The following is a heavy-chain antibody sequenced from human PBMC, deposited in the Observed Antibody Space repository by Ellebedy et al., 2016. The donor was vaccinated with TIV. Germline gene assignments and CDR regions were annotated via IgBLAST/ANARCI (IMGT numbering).Heavy chain of an antibody. J-gene: IGHJ5*02. CDR1: GFTFSSYA. V-gene: IGHV3-33*08. Sequence: GESLKISXAASGFTFSSYAMHWVRQAPGKGLEWVAVIWYDGSNKYYADSVKGRFTISRDNSKNTLYLQMNSLRAEDTAVYYCARDPYGSGSYSYAPYNWFDPWGQGTLVTVSS. D-gene: IGHD3-10*01. CDR3: ARDPYGSGSYSYAPYNWFDP. CDR2: IWYDGSNK.